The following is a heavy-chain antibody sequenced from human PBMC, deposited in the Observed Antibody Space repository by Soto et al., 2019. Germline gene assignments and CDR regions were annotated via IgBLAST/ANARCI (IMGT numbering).Heavy chain of an antibody. J-gene: IGHJ4*02. CDR3: ARGYYYDSSGYSSY. D-gene: IGHD3-22*01. V-gene: IGHV3-30*03. Sequence: GGSLRLSCAASGFTFSSFAMHWVRQAPGKGLEWVAIVSYDGGTKYYADSVKGRFTISRDNSKNTLYLQMNSLRAEDTAVYYCARGYYYDSSGYSSYWGQGTLVTVSS. CDR2: VSYDGGTK. CDR1: GFTFSSFA.